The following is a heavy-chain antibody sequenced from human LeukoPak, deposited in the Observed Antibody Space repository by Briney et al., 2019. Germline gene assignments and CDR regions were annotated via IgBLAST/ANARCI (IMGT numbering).Heavy chain of an antibody. CDR2: ISGSGGST. CDR3: AKSRGSGYYYAPFDY. D-gene: IGHD3-22*01. CDR1: GLTFSSYA. J-gene: IGHJ4*02. V-gene: IGHV3-23*01. Sequence: GGSLRLSCAASGLTFSSYAMSWVRQAPGKGLEWVSAISGSGGSTYYADSVKGRFTISRDNSKNTLHLQMNSLRAEDTAVYYCAKSRGSGYYYAPFDYWGQGALVTVSS.